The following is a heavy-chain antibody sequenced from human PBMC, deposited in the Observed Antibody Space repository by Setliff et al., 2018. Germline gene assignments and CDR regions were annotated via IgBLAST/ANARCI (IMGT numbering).Heavy chain of an antibody. CDR1: GGSISSSSYY. V-gene: IGHV4-39*01. Sequence: SETLSLTCTVSGGSISSSSYYWGWIRQPPGKGLEWIGSIYYSGGTYYNPSLKSRVTISVDTSKNQFSLKLSSVTAADTAVYYCASCLAARRGGWFDPRGQGTLVTVSS. CDR2: IYYSGGT. J-gene: IGHJ5*02. D-gene: IGHD6-6*01. CDR3: ASCLAARRGGWFDP.